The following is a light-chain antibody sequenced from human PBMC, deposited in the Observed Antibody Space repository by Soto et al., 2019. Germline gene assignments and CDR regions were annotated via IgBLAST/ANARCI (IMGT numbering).Light chain of an antibody. CDR3: QQYNNWPPA. CDR2: AAS. V-gene: IGKV3-15*01. Sequence: IALTQSPGTLSLSPRETAPLSXTASQTIRSDLAWYQQKPGQAPRLLIYAASTRATGIPARFSGSGSGTEFTLTISSLQSEDFAVYYCQQYNNWPPAFGQGTKVDIK. J-gene: IGKJ1*01. CDR1: QTIRSD.